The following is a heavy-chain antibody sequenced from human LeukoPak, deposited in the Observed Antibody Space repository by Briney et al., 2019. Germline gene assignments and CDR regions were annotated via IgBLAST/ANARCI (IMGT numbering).Heavy chain of an antibody. D-gene: IGHD6-19*01. V-gene: IGHV3-30-3*01. CDR1: GFTFSIYS. Sequence: GGALRLSCAASGFTFSIYSVHWARQAPGKGVEWVAVISYDGSNEYYADSVKGRFTISRDNSKNTLYLQMNSLRAEDTAVYYCARAIVVAGTLSWFDPWGQGTLVTVSS. J-gene: IGHJ5*02. CDR3: ARAIVVAGTLSWFDP. CDR2: ISYDGSNE.